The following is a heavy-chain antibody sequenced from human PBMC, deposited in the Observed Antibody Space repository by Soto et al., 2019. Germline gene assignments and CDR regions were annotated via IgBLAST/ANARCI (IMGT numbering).Heavy chain of an antibody. J-gene: IGHJ4*02. Sequence: HVQLVQSGAEVKTPGASVKVSCRTSGYTFSNYGISWVRQAPGQGLEWMGWIGPYDRKTGYAQHFQGRVTMTADTSTSTAYMVLRSLRSDDTAVYYCARDPSGEVVPAASDSWGQGTLVTVSS. D-gene: IGHD2-2*01. CDR2: IGPYDRKT. CDR3: ARDPSGEVVPAASDS. CDR1: GYTFSNYG. V-gene: IGHV1-18*01.